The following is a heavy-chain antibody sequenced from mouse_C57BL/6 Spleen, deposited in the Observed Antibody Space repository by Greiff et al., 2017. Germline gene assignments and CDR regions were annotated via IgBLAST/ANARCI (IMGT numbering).Heavy chain of an antibody. D-gene: IGHD1-1*01. J-gene: IGHJ4*01. CDR1: GYTFTDYY. V-gene: IGHV1-26*01. Sequence: VQLQQSGPELVKPGASVKISCKASGYTFTDYYMNWVKQSHGKSLEWIGDINPNNGGTSYNQKFKGKATLTVDKSSSTAYMELRSLTSEDSAVYYCARSFHYYGSSYPYYAMDYWGQGTSVTVSS. CDR2: INPNNGGT. CDR3: ARSFHYYGSSYPYYAMDY.